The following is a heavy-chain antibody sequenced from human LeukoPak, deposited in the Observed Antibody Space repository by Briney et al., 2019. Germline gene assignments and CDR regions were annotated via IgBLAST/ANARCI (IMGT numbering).Heavy chain of an antibody. CDR2: IDSSRIT. V-gene: IGHV4-4*09. D-gene: IGHD3-16*02. CDR1: GGSVTMYD. CDR3: ARHRFHSGGPLFDP. J-gene: IGHJ5*02. Sequence: PSGTLSLTCTVSGGSVTMYDWSWLRQPPGKGLEWIGYIDSSRITNYNPSLKSRVTISVDMSKSQISLILTSVTAADTAVYYCARHRFHSGGPLFDPWGQGTLVTVSS.